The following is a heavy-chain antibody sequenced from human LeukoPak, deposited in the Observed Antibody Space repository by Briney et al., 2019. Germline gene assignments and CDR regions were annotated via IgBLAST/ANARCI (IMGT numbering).Heavy chain of an antibody. CDR1: GFTFSSYA. CDR2: ISYDGSNK. Sequence: GGSLRLSCAASGFTFSSYAMHWVRQAPGKGLEWVAVISYDGSNKYYADSVKGRFTISRDNSKNTLYLQMNSLRAEDTAVYYCARGSPGYCSSTSCYDDYWGQGTLVTVSS. V-gene: IGHV3-30-3*01. D-gene: IGHD2-2*01. CDR3: ARGSPGYCSSTSCYDDY. J-gene: IGHJ4*02.